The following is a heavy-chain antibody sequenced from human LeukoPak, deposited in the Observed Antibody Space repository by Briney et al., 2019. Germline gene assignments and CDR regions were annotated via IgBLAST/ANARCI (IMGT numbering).Heavy chain of an antibody. CDR2: MNPNSGNT. D-gene: IGHD3-10*01. J-gene: IGHJ5*02. Sequence: ASVKVSCKASGYTFTSYDINWVRQATGQGLEWMGWMNPNSGNTGYAQKFQGRVTMTRNTSISTAYMELSSLRSEDTAVYYCARVEYYYGSGSYKEFDPWGQGTLVTVSS. CDR1: GYTFTSYD. V-gene: IGHV1-8*01. CDR3: ARVEYYYGSGSYKEFDP.